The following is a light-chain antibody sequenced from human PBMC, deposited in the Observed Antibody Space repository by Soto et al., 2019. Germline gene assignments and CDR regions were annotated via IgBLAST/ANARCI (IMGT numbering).Light chain of an antibody. Sequence: QSVLTQPASVSGSPGQSITISCTGTSSDVGGYNYVSWYQQYPGKAPKLMIFEVSNRPSGVSNRFSGSKTGNTASLTSSGLQAEDEADYYCSSYSRSSIPVFGGGTKVTVL. CDR1: SSDVGGYNY. CDR2: EVS. V-gene: IGLV2-14*01. J-gene: IGLJ2*01. CDR3: SSYSRSSIPV.